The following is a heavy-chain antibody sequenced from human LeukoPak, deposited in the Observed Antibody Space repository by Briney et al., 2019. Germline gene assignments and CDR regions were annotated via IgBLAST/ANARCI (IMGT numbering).Heavy chain of an antibody. V-gene: IGHV3-30-3*01. D-gene: IGHD1-26*01. CDR2: TSYDGTNK. CDR1: GFTFSTYA. Sequence: GRSLRLSCAASGFTFSTYAMHWVRQAPGKGLEWVAVTSYDGTNKYYADSVKGRFTISRDNSENTLYLQINSLRVEDTAMYYCARKSGVGAVPADLWGRGTLVTVSS. CDR3: ARKSGVGAVPADL. J-gene: IGHJ2*01.